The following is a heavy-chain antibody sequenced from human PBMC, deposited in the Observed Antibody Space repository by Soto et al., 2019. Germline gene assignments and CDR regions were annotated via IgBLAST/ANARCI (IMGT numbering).Heavy chain of an antibody. CDR3: ARSRSGAVPDSFGY. J-gene: IGHJ1*01. CDR2: ISKDGSVN. CDR1: GFMFSRYA. Sequence: QVQLVESGGRVVQPGGSLRLSCAASGFMFSRYAIHWVRQAPGKGLEWVAVISKDGSVNYYADSVRGRFSISRDKSKKTVYLEMNGMRDDDTAVFYCARSRSGAVPDSFGYWGQGTLVTVSS. D-gene: IGHD3-3*01. V-gene: IGHV3-30-3*01.